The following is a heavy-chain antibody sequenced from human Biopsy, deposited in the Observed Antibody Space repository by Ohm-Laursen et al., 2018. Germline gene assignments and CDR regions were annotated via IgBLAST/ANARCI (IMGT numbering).Heavy chain of an antibody. V-gene: IGHV4-61*01. Sequence: SETLSLTCSVSGGSVSSSNYYWNWIRQTPGKGLEWIGFIYNTERTNYNPSLKSRVTISLDTSKNQFSLELSSVIPSDTAVYYCAIDRLPRRGVMPVYYYGMDVWGQGSTVTVSS. CDR2: IYNTERT. CDR3: AIDRLPRRGVMPVYYYGMDV. CDR1: GGSVSSSNYY. J-gene: IGHJ6*02. D-gene: IGHD2-21*01.